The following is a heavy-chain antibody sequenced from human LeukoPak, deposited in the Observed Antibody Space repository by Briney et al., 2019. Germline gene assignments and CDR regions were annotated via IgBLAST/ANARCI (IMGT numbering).Heavy chain of an antibody. D-gene: IGHD6-13*01. CDR3: ASYSSSWYGVYYYYMDV. Sequence: ASVTVSCKASGYTFTGYYMHWVRQAPGQGLEWMGWINPNSGGTNYAQKFQGRVTMTRDTSISTAYMELSRLRSDDTAVYYCASYSSSWYGVYYYYMDVWGKGTTVTVSS. J-gene: IGHJ6*03. V-gene: IGHV1-2*02. CDR2: INPNSGGT. CDR1: GYTFTGYY.